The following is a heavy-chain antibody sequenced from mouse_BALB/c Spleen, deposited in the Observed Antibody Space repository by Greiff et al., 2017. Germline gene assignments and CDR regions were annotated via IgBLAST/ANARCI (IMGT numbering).Heavy chain of an antibody. Sequence: EVMLVESGGGLVQPGGSRKLSCAASGFTFSSYAMSWVRQSPEKRLEWVAEISSGGSYTYYPDTVTGRFTISRDNAKNTLYLEMSSLRSEDTAMYYCAREGFAYWGQGTLVTVSA. CDR3: AREGFAY. CDR2: ISSGGSYT. CDR1: GFTFSSYA. J-gene: IGHJ3*01. V-gene: IGHV5-9-4*01.